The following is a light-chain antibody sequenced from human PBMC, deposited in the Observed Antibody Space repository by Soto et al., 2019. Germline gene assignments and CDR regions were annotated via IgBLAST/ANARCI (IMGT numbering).Light chain of an antibody. Sequence: DIQMTQSPSSVSASVGDRVTITCRASQGITRWVAWYQQKPGKAPQLLIYAASSLQSGVPSRFGGSGSGTDFTLTISSLQPEDCAAYYCQQANSFPWTFGQGTKVEIK. V-gene: IGKV1-12*02. CDR2: AAS. CDR1: QGITRW. J-gene: IGKJ1*01. CDR3: QQANSFPWT.